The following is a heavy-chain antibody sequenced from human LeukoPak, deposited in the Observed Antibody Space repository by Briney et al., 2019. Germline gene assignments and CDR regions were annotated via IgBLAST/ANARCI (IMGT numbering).Heavy chain of an antibody. CDR3: ARQMTTTRLFDS. V-gene: IGHV3-30*04. CDR2: IGSNGSKK. Sequence: GRPLRVSCAASGFSFSDYVFHWVRQSPDKGLEWVALIGSNGSKKYYSDSVQGRFTISRDNSKNTLFLEMNSLRGDDSAVYYCARQMTTTRLFDSWGQGTLVIVSS. J-gene: IGHJ4*02. CDR1: GFSFSDYV. D-gene: IGHD1-14*01.